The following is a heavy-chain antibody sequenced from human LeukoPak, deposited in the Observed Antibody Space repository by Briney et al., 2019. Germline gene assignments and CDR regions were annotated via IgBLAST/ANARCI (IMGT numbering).Heavy chain of an antibody. CDR2: ISSSSSYI. Sequence: GGSLRLSCAASGFTFSSYSMNWVRQAPGKGLEWVSSISSSSSYIYYADSVKGRFTISRDNAKNSLYLQMNSLRAEDTAVYYCARGIVSDAFDIWGQGTMVTVSS. J-gene: IGHJ3*02. D-gene: IGHD3-16*02. CDR3: ARGIVSDAFDI. V-gene: IGHV3-21*01. CDR1: GFTFSSYS.